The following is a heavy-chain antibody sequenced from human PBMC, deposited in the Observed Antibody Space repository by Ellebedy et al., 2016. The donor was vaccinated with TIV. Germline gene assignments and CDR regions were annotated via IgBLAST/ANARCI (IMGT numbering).Heavy chain of an antibody. D-gene: IGHD1-26*01. CDR3: ARGGSYYITPRAFEI. V-gene: IGHV4-59*01. Sequence: SETLSLTCTVSGGSITSYYWNWIRQPPGKGLEWIGYIYSSGSTNYNPSLKSRVTISVDTSKNQFSLKLSSVTAAETAVYYCARGGSYYITPRAFEIWGQGTMVTVSS. CDR2: IYSSGST. CDR1: GGSITSYY. J-gene: IGHJ3*02.